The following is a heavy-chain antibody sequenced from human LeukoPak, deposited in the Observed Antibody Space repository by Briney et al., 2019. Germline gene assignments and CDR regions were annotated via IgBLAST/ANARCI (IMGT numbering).Heavy chain of an antibody. V-gene: IGHV4-59*01. CDR1: GGSISSYY. J-gene: IGHJ5*02. D-gene: IGHD3-3*01. Sequence: SETLSLTCTVSGGSISSYYWSWIRQPPGKGLEWIGYIYYSGSTDYNPSLKSRVTISVDTSKNQFSLKLSSVTAADTAVYYCARAPGSGYPWGQGTLVTVSS. CDR3: ARAPGSGYP. CDR2: IYYSGST.